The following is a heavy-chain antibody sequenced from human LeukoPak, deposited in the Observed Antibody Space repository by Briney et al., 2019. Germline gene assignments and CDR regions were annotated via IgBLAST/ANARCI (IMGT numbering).Heavy chain of an antibody. CDR3: ARGRPSSGWYPEYFQH. D-gene: IGHD6-19*01. CDR2: MNPNSGNT. V-gene: IGHV1-8*01. Sequence: GASVKVSCKASGYTFTSYDINWVRQATGQGLEWMGWMNPNSGNTGYAQKFQGRVTMTRNTSISTAYMVLSSLRSEDTAVYYCARGRPSSGWYPEYFQHWGQGTLVTVSS. CDR1: GYTFTSYD. J-gene: IGHJ1*01.